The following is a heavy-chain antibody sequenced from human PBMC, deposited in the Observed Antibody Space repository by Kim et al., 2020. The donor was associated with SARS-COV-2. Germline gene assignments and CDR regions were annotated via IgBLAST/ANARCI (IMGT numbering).Heavy chain of an antibody. J-gene: IGHJ6*02. D-gene: IGHD3-10*01. CDR2: IYYSGST. Sequence: SQTLSLTCTVSGGSISSYYWSWIRQPPGKGLEWIGYIYYSGSTNYNPSLKSRVTISVDTSKNQFSLKLSSVTAADTAVYYCARPTMVRGVMSYYGMDVWGQGTTVTVSS. CDR3: ARPTMVRGVMSYYGMDV. V-gene: IGHV4-59*01. CDR1: GGSISSYY.